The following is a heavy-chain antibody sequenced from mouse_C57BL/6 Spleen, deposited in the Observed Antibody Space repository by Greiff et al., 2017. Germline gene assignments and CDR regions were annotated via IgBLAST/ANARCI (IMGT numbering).Heavy chain of an antibody. V-gene: IGHV1-55*01. D-gene: IGHD1-1*01. CDR1: GYTFTSYW. Sequence: QVQLQQPGAELVKPGASVKMSCKASGYTFTSYWITWVKQRPGQGLEWIGDIYPGSGSTNYNEKFKSKATLTVDKSSSTAYMQLSSLTSEDSAVYYWGRTTGSSYFDYWGQGTTLTVSS. J-gene: IGHJ2*01. CDR3: GRTTGSSYFDY. CDR2: IYPGSGST.